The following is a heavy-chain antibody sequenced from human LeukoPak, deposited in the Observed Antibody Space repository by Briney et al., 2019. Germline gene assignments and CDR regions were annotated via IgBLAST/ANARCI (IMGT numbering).Heavy chain of an antibody. CDR1: GFTFSDYY. Sequence: ESGGGLVKPGGSLRLSCAASGFTFSDYYMSWIRQAPGKGLEWVSYIISSGSTIYYADSVKGRFTISRDNAKNSLYLQMNSLRAEDTAVYYCARLHRGEPYYYYCYGMDVWGQGTTVTVSS. CDR3: ARLHRGEPYYYYCYGMDV. J-gene: IGHJ6*02. V-gene: IGHV3-11*01. D-gene: IGHD1-14*01. CDR2: IISSGSTI.